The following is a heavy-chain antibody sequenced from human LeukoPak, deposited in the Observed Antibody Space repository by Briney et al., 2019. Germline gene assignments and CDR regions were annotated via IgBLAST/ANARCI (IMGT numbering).Heavy chain of an antibody. J-gene: IGHJ6*02. D-gene: IGHD2-2*01. CDR2: INHSGST. CDR1: GGSFSGYY. CDR3: VRDAGHQLSRRNYYAMDV. V-gene: IGHV4-34*01. Sequence: PSETLSLTCAVYGGSFSGYYWSWIRQPPGKGLEWIGEINHSGSTNYNPSLKSRVTISVDTSKNQFSLKLSSVTAADTAVYYCVRDAGHQLSRRNYYAMDVWGQGTTVTVSS.